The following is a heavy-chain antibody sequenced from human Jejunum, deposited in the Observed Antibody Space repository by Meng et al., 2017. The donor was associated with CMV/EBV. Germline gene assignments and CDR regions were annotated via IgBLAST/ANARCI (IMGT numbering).Heavy chain of an antibody. V-gene: IGHV3-53*01. CDR2: IYSGGST. D-gene: IGHD3-3*01. CDR3: ARDFWQQGYYYGMDV. J-gene: IGHJ6*02. Sequence: GLTVSSSYMNWVRQAPEKGLEWVSIIYSGGSTYYADSVKGRFTISRDTSKNTLYLHMNSLIADDTAIYYCARDFWQQGYYYGMDVWGQGTTVTVSS. CDR1: GLTVSSSY.